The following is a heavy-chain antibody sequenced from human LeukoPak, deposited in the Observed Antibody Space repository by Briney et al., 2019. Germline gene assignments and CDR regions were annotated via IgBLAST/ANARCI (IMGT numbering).Heavy chain of an antibody. V-gene: IGHV3-7*01. D-gene: IGHD6-19*01. Sequence: GGSLRLSCAASGFTLRSYWMSWVRQAPGKGLEGVANIKQEGSEKYYVDSVKGRFTISRDNAKNSLYLQMNSLRAEDTAVYYCARRYSSGWGPTFDYWGQGTLVTVSS. CDR2: IKQEGSEK. J-gene: IGHJ4*02. CDR1: GFTLRSYW. CDR3: ARRYSSGWGPTFDY.